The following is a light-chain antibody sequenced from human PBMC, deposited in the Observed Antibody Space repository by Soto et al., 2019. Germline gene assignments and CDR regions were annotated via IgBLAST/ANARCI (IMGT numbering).Light chain of an antibody. CDR1: QSISDY. J-gene: IGKJ1*01. CDR3: QQYETFSGT. V-gene: IGKV1-5*01. CDR2: DAS. Sequence: DIQMTQSPSTLSASVGDRVIITCRASQSISDYLAWYQQKPGKAPKLLIYDASNLESGVPSTFSGSGSGTEFTLTISSLQPDDFATYYCQQYETFSGTFGPGTKVDIK.